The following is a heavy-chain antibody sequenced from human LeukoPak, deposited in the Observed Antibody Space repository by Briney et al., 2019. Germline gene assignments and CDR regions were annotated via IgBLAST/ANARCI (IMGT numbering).Heavy chain of an antibody. CDR2: IFGSGGSA. Sequence: GGSLRLSCAAYGFTFNSYAMYWVRQAPGKGLEWVSGIFGSGGSAHYADSVKGRFTISRDNSKNTVYLQMSSLRAEDTAVYYCARASWRWLPPAWYFDLWGRGTLVTVSS. V-gene: IGHV3-23*01. J-gene: IGHJ2*01. CDR1: GFTFNSYA. D-gene: IGHD5-24*01. CDR3: ARASWRWLPPAWYFDL.